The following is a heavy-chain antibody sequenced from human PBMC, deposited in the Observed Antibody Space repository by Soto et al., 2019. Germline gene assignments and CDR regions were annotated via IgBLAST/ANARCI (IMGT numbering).Heavy chain of an antibody. Sequence: GGSLRLSCAGSGFAFSTFDIHWVRQAPGKGLEWVSGIGTLSDTFYAASVQGRFTISRQNAKNSVYLQMDSLRAGDTAFYYCARGRSFSYDSTPPPMFDPWGQGTLVTVSS. V-gene: IGHV3-13*01. D-gene: IGHD3-10*01. J-gene: IGHJ5*02. CDR2: IGTLSDT. CDR1: GFAFSTFD. CDR3: ARGRSFSYDSTPPPMFDP.